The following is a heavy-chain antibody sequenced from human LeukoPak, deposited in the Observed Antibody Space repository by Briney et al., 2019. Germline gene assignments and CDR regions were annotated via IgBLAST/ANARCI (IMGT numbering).Heavy chain of an antibody. CDR1: GYSFTSYW. Sequence: GESLKISCKGSGYSFTSYWIGWVRQMPGKGLEWMGIIYPGDSDTRYSPSFQGQVTISADKSISTAYLQWSSLKAPDTAMYYCARGGYYYDSSGYYGRTFDIWGQGTMVTVSS. V-gene: IGHV5-51*01. D-gene: IGHD3-22*01. CDR3: ARGGYYYDSSGYYGRTFDI. CDR2: IYPGDSDT. J-gene: IGHJ3*02.